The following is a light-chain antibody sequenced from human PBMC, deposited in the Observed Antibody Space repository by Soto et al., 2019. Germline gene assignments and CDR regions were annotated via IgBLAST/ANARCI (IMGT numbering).Light chain of an antibody. V-gene: IGLV2-14*03. J-gene: IGLJ1*01. CDR3: SSLTSSSTLYV. Sequence: QSALTQPASVSGSPGQSITISCTGTSSDVGSYNYVSWYQHHPGKAPKLMIYDVNNRPSGVSNLFSGSKSGNAASLTISGLHTEDESDYYCSSLTSSSTLYVFGTGTKLTVL. CDR2: DVN. CDR1: SSDVGSYNY.